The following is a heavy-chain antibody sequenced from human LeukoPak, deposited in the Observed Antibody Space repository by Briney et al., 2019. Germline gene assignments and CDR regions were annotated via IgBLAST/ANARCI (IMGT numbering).Heavy chain of an antibody. CDR1: GGSISGSISSYY. J-gene: IGHJ4*02. CDR2: IYYSGST. D-gene: IGHD3-22*01. CDR3: ARHPLNRPMRVEAHYFDY. Sequence: SETLSLTCTVSGGSISGSISSYYWNWIRQPPGKGLEWIGYIYYSGSTNYNPYLKSRVTISVDTSKNQFSLKLSSVAAADTAVYYCARHPLNRPMRVEAHYFDYWGQGILVTVSS. V-gene: IGHV4-61*05.